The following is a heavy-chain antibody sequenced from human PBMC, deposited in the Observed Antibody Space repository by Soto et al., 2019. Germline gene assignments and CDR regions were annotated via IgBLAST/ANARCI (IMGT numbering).Heavy chain of an antibody. Sequence: GGSLRLSCAASKFTFSTYGMHWVRQAPGKGLEWVAVIWYDGSKKYYADSVKGRFTVSRDNSNSTLYLQMNSLRAEDTAVYYCARDSLSKGSGGNWIRDAFDFWGQGTMVTVSS. D-gene: IGHD2-15*01. J-gene: IGHJ3*01. CDR3: ARDSLSKGSGGNWIRDAFDF. CDR1: KFTFSTYG. V-gene: IGHV3-33*01. CDR2: IWYDGSKK.